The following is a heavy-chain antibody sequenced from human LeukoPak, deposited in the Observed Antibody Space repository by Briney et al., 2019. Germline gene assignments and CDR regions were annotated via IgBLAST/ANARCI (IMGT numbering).Heavy chain of an antibody. J-gene: IGHJ5*02. CDR2: INHSGST. CDR3: ARKARDVVVTAAEHNAFDP. D-gene: IGHD2-21*02. V-gene: IGHV4-34*01. CDR1: GGSFSGYY. Sequence: SETLSLTCAVYGGSFSGYYWSWIRQPPGKGLEWMGEINHSGSTNYNPSLKSRVTISVDTSKNQFSLKLSSVTAADTAVYYCARKARDVVVTAAEHNAFDPWGQGTLVTVSS.